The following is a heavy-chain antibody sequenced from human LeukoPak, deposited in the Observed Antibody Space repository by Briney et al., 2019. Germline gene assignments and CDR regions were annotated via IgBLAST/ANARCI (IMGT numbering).Heavy chain of an antibody. Sequence: GGSLRLSCAASGFTFSSYSMNWVRQAPGKGLEWVSSISSSSSYIYYADSVKGRFTISRDNAKNSLYLQMNSLRAEDTAVYYCARDYYDYVWGSYRATSFDYWGQGTLVTVSS. V-gene: IGHV3-21*01. D-gene: IGHD3-16*02. CDR2: ISSSSSYI. CDR3: ARDYYDYVWGSYRATSFDY. J-gene: IGHJ4*02. CDR1: GFTFSSYS.